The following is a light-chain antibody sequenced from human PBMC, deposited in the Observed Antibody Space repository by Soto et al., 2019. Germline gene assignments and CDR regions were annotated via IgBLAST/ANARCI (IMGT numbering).Light chain of an antibody. CDR2: AVS. CDR1: SSDVGLYDY. Sequence: QSALTQPASVSGSPGQSITISCTGTSSDVGLYDYVSWYQRHPGKAPQLMIYAVSNRPSGVSNRFSASKSGNTASLFISGLQAEDEADYYCSSYTSDSSYVFGSGTKVT. J-gene: IGLJ1*01. CDR3: SSYTSDSSYV. V-gene: IGLV2-14*01.